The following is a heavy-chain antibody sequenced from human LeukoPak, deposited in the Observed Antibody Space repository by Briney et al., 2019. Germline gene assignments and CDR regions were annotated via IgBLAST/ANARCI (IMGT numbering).Heavy chain of an antibody. CDR2: INWNGGST. Sequence: PGGSLRLSCAASGFTFDDYGMSWVRQAPGKGLEWVSGINWNGGSTVYADSVKGRFTISRDNAKNSLYLQMNSLRAEDTALYYCARGRYYDSSGYSSYYYYYMDVWGKGTTVTVSS. J-gene: IGHJ6*03. D-gene: IGHD3-22*01. V-gene: IGHV3-20*04. CDR1: GFTFDDYG. CDR3: ARGRYYDSSGYSSYYYYYMDV.